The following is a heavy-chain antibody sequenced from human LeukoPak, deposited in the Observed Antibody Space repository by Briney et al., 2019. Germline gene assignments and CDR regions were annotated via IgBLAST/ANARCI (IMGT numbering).Heavy chain of an antibody. CDR1: GFTFSGFG. Sequence: GGSLRLSCAASGFTFSGFGMNWVRQAPGKGLEWVSSVSRSSSDTYYADSVKGRFTISRDNAKNSLYLQMNSLRAEDTAVYYCAKALYGGHDYWGQGTLVTVSS. V-gene: IGHV3-21*01. J-gene: IGHJ4*02. CDR3: AKALYGGHDY. D-gene: IGHD4-23*01. CDR2: VSRSSSDT.